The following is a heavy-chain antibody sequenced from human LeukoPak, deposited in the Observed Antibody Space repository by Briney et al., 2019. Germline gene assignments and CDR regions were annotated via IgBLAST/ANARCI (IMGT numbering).Heavy chain of an antibody. D-gene: IGHD1-26*01. Sequence: GASVKVSCKTSGYTFTDYYMHWVRQAPGQGLEWMGWINPNSGGTNYAQKFQGRVTMTRDTSISTAYMELSRLRSDDTAVYYRANSARSYYFDYWGQGTLVTVSS. CDR3: ANSARSYYFDY. CDR1: GYTFTDYY. J-gene: IGHJ4*02. CDR2: INPNSGGT. V-gene: IGHV1-2*02.